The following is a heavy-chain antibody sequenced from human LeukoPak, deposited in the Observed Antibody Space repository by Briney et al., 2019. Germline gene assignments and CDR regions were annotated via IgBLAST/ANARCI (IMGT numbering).Heavy chain of an antibody. V-gene: IGHV1-69*04. CDR3: ARVWEWELPAGGAFDI. Sequence: SVKVSCKASGGTFSSYAISWVRQAPGQGLEWMGRIIPILGIANYAQKFQGRVTITADESTSTAYMELRSLRSDDTAVYYCARVWEWELPAGGAFDIWGQGTMVTVSS. CDR2: IIPILGIA. J-gene: IGHJ3*02. CDR1: GGTFSSYA. D-gene: IGHD1-26*01.